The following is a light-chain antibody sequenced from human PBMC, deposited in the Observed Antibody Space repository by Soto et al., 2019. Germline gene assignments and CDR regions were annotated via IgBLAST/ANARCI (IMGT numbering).Light chain of an antibody. V-gene: IGLV2-14*01. CDR2: DVS. J-gene: IGLJ2*01. Sequence: QSVLTQPASVSGSPGQSITISCTGTSSDAGGYNYVSWYQQHPGKAPKLMIYDVSNRPSGVSNRFSGSKSGNTASLTISRLQAEDEADYYCSSYTSSSTFVVFGGGTKVTVL. CDR3: SSYTSSSTFVV. CDR1: SSDAGGYNY.